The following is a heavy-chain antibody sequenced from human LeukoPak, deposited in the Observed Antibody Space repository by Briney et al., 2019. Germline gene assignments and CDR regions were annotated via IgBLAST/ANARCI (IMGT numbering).Heavy chain of an antibody. Sequence: PSETLSLTRTVSGGPISSYYWSWIRQPAGTALEWIGRIYTSGTITYNPSLKSRVTMSVDTSKNQFSLKLSSVTAADTAVYYCARDSGTTGEVKFDPWGQGTLVTVSS. V-gene: IGHV4-4*07. D-gene: IGHD3-10*01. CDR1: GGPISSYY. CDR2: IYTSGTI. CDR3: ARDSGTTGEVKFDP. J-gene: IGHJ5*02.